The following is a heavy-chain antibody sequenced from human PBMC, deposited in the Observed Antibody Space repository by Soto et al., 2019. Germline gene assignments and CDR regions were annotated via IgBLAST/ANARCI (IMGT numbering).Heavy chain of an antibody. CDR1: GGSFIGYY. J-gene: IGHJ5*02. V-gene: IGHV4-34*01. CDR3: AVTMVRGVRDWFDP. CDR2: INHSGST. D-gene: IGHD3-10*01. Sequence: SETLSLTCAVYGGSFIGYYWSWIRQPPGKGLEWIGEINHSGSTNYNPSLKSRVTISVDTSKNQFSLKLSSVTAADTAVYYCAVTMVRGVRDWFDPWGQGTLVTVSS.